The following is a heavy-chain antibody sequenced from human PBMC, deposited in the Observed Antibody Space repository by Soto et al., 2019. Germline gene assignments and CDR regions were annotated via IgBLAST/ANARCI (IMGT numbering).Heavy chain of an antibody. CDR1: GRSFSGYY. V-gene: IGHV4-34*01. D-gene: IGHD3-10*01. CDR3: ARVSGIYYYGMDV. J-gene: IGHJ6*02. Sequence: SATLFLTCAVYGRSFSGYYWSWIRQPPGKGLEWIGEINHSGSTNYNPSLKSRVTISVDTSKNQFSLKLSSVTAADTAVYYCARVSGIYYYGMDVWGQGTTVT. CDR2: INHSGST.